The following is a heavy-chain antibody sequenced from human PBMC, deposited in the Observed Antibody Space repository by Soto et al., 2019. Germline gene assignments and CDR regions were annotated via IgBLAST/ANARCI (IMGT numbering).Heavy chain of an antibody. CDR1: GYTLTELS. V-gene: IGHV1-24*01. Sequence: VKVSCKVSGYTLTELSMHWVRQAPGKGLEWMGGFDPEDGETIYAQKFQGRVTMTEDTSTDTAYMELSSLRSEDTAVYYCATENGYNFEYYYYGMDVWGRGTTVTVSS. J-gene: IGHJ6*02. CDR2: FDPEDGET. D-gene: IGHD5-12*01. CDR3: ATENGYNFEYYYYGMDV.